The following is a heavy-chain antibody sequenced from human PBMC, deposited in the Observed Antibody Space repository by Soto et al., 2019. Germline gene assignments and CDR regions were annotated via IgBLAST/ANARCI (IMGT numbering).Heavy chain of an antibody. CDR1: GYSFTSYW. CDR3: ARQGAAEDSGYDSRSEYFQH. V-gene: IGHV5-51*01. Sequence: GESLKISCKGSGYSFTSYWIGWVRQMPGKGLEWMGIIYPGDSDTRYSPSFQGQVTISADKSSSTAYLQWGSLKASDTAMYYCARQGAAEDSGYDSRSEYFQHWGQGTLVTVSS. CDR2: IYPGDSDT. J-gene: IGHJ1*01. D-gene: IGHD5-12*01.